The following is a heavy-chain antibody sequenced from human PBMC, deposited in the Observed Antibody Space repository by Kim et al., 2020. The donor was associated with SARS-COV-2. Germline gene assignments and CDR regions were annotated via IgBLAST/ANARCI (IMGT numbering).Heavy chain of an antibody. J-gene: IGHJ3*02. CDR1: GGSISSSSYY. Sequence: SETLSLTCTVSGGSISSSSYYWGWIRQPPGKGLEWIGSIYYSGSTYYNPSLKSRVTISVDTSKNQFSLKLSSVTAADTAVYYCAISPEGPYGDRDAFDIWGQGTMVTVSS. D-gene: IGHD4-17*01. V-gene: IGHV4-39*01. CDR2: IYYSGST. CDR3: AISPEGPYGDRDAFDI.